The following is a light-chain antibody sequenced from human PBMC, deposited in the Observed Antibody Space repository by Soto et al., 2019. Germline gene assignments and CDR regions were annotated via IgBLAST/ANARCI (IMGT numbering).Light chain of an antibody. CDR2: VNSDGSH. CDR1: SGHSSYA. V-gene: IGLV4-69*01. J-gene: IGLJ3*02. CDR3: QTWVTGIGWV. Sequence: QPVLTQSPSASASLGASVKLTCTLSSGHSSYAIAWHQQQPEKGPRYLMNVNSDGSHTKGDGIPDRFSGSSSGAERYLTISSLQSEDEADYYCQTWVTGIGWVFGGGTKLTVL.